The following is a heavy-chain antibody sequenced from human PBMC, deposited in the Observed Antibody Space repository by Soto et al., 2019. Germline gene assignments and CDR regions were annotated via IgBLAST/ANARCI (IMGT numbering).Heavy chain of an antibody. CDR2: ISAYNGNT. J-gene: IGHJ6*02. Sequence: GXSVKVSCKASGYPLTSYGIIWVRQAPGQGLEWMGWISAYNGNTNYAQKLQGRVTMTTDTSTSTAYMELRSLRSDDTAVYYCARADTGMVPYYYGMDVWGQGTTVTVSS. CDR3: ARADTGMVPYYYGMDV. D-gene: IGHD2-8*01. CDR1: GYPLTSYG. V-gene: IGHV1-18*04.